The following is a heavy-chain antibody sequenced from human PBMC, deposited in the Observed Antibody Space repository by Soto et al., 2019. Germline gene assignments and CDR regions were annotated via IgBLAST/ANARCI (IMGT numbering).Heavy chain of an antibody. V-gene: IGHV3-33*01. CDR1: GFTFSSYG. Sequence: QVQLVESGGGVVQPGRSLRLSCAASGFTFSSYGMHWVRQAPDKGLEWVAIIWYNGGNKFYADSVKGRFTISRDNSKNTLYLQMNSLTAEDTAVFYCARGSGHNSYYMDVWGKGTTVTVYS. CDR3: ARGSGHNSYYMDV. CDR2: IWYNGGNK. J-gene: IGHJ6*03.